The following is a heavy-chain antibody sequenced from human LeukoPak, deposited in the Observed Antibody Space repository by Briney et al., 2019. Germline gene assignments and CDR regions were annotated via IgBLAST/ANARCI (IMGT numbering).Heavy chain of an antibody. CDR2: IGSSHST. J-gene: IGHJ4*02. CDR3: TRDISWLGFDY. V-gene: IGHV3-23*01. D-gene: IGHD6-19*01. CDR1: GFTFSSYA. Sequence: GGSLRLSCAASGFTFSSYAMSWVRQAPGKGLERVSAIGSSHSTYYADSVKGRFIISRDNSKSTLFLQMNSLRAEDTAVCYYTRDISWLGFDYWGQGILVTVSS.